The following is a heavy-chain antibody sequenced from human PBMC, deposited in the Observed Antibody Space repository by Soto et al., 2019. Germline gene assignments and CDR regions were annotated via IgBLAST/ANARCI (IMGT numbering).Heavy chain of an antibody. CDR3: AREAGPDRRFGP. CDR1: GASISSSF. V-gene: IGHV4-4*07. Sequence: TXGTLSLTCTVSGASISSSFSSCIRQPSGKGLDWIGRISTSGTTNYNPSLKRRVTMSVDTSKNHFSLNLSSVTAGDTAVYYCAREAGPDRRFGPWGQGTLVNVSS. J-gene: IGHJ5*02. CDR2: ISTSGTT. D-gene: IGHD6-19*01.